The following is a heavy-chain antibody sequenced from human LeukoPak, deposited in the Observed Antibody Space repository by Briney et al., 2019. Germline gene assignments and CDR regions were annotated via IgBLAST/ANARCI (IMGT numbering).Heavy chain of an antibody. CDR3: ARDLSSTSNWEFDY. CDR1: GYTFIDYF. D-gene: IGHD7-27*01. CDR2: LNPNNGDT. V-gene: IGHV1-2*06. Sequence: ASMKVSCKTSGYTFIDYFIHWVRQAPGQGLEWMGRLNPNNGDTYYAQDFQGRVTMTRDTPISTAYMELSRLTSDDTAVYYCARDLSSTSNWEFDYWGQGTLVTVSS. J-gene: IGHJ4*02.